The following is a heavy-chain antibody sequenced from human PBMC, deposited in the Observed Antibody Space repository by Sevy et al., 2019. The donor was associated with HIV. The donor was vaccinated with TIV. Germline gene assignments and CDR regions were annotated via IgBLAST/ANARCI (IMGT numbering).Heavy chain of an antibody. CDR3: ARSYCGGDCYRNEYFQH. V-gene: IGHV1-2*02. Sequence: ASVKVSCKASGYTFTGYYMHWVRQAPGQGLEWMGWINPNSGGTNYAQKFQGGVTMTRDTSISTAYMELSRLRSDDTAVYYCARSYCGGDCYRNEYFQHWGQGTLVTVSS. CDR1: GYTFTGYY. J-gene: IGHJ1*01. CDR2: INPNSGGT. D-gene: IGHD2-21*02.